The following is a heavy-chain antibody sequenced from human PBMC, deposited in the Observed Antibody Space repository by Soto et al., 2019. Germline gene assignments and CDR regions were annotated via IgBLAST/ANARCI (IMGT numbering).Heavy chain of an antibody. Sequence: QLQLQESGPGLVKPSETLSLTCTVSGGSISSSSYYWGWIRQPPGKGLEWIGSIYYSGSTYYNPSLKSRVTISVDTSKNQFSLKLSSVTAADTAVYSCARRAREDYVWGSYRYTANWFDPWGQGTLVTVSS. CDR1: GGSISSSSYY. V-gene: IGHV4-39*01. CDR3: ARRAREDYVWGSYRYTANWFDP. D-gene: IGHD3-16*02. CDR2: IYYSGST. J-gene: IGHJ5*02.